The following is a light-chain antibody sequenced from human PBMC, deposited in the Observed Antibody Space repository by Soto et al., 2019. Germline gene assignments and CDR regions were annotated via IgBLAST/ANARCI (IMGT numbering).Light chain of an antibody. J-gene: IGKJ3*01. Sequence: EIVLTQSPGTRSLSPGERATLSLGASLIVSSTYLVCYQQKPAQAPRLRIYGASTRTTGIPDRFSGRGSGTDFTLTLSRLEHEDFAVYYCQQYGGSPPGFTFGPGHKVDIK. CDR3: QQYGGSPPGFT. CDR2: GAS. CDR1: LIVSSTY. V-gene: IGKV3-20*01.